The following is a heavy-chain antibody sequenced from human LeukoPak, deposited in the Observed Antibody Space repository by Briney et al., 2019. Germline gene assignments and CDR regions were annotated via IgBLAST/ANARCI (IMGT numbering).Heavy chain of an antibody. D-gene: IGHD4-11*01. Sequence: GGSLRLSCAASGFSLSSYGMHWVRQAPGKGLEWVAVISNDGSITKYGDSVKGRFTISRDNSKNTLYVQMNSLRTDDAAVYYCAKSKSPYPMDYIFDFWGQGTPVTVSS. CDR1: GFSLSSYG. CDR3: AKSKSPYPMDYIFDF. V-gene: IGHV3-30*18. CDR2: ISNDGSIT. J-gene: IGHJ4*02.